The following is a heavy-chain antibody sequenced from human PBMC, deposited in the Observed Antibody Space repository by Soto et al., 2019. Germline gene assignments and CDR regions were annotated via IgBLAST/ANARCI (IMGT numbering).Heavy chain of an antibody. V-gene: IGHV1-18*01. CDR3: AMEGQTELWVVRLIAMAV. J-gene: IGHJ6*01. D-gene: IGHD5-18*01. CDR1: GYTFTSYG. Sequence: VQVVQSGPEVKKPGASVMVSCKASGYTFTSYGISWVRQAPGQGLEWMGWIRGDNGQTTYGQKFRGRVTITTDTSTMKANVEWRSLISDEAGVYSGAMEGQTELWVVRLIAMAVREQVTTVTVSS. CDR2: IRGDNGQT.